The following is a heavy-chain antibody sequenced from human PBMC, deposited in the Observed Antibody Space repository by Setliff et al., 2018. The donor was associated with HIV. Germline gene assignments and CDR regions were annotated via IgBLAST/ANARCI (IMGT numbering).Heavy chain of an antibody. CDR1: GDSIRSGSYY. CDR2: MYTSGGT. D-gene: IGHD6-6*01. J-gene: IGHJ4*02. V-gene: IGHV4-61*02. CDR3: ASSLYSSSSFDY. Sequence: SETLSLTCTVSGDSIRSGSYYWSWIRQPAGKGLEWIGRMYTSGGTNYNPSLKSRATIAVDRSKNQFSLKLSSATAADTAVYYCASSLYSSSSFDYWGQGMLVTVSS.